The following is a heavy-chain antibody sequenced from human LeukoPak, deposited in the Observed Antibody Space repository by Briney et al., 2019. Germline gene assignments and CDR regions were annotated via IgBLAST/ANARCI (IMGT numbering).Heavy chain of an antibody. CDR2: IKYDGSSK. J-gene: IGHJ3*02. CDR1: GFTLSSDG. V-gene: IGHV3-30*18. Sequence: GRSLRLSCAASGFTLSSDGMGWVSQDPGKGLEWVADIKYDGSSKYYADSVKGRFTISRDNSKNTLYLQMNSLRAEDTAVYYCAKAYSSGWYELYAFDIWGQGTMVTASS. D-gene: IGHD6-13*01. CDR3: AKAYSSGWYELYAFDI.